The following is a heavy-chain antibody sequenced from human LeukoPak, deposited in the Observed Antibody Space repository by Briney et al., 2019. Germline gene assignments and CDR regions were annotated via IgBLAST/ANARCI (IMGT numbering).Heavy chain of an antibody. CDR3: ARGIAARPPNP. D-gene: IGHD6-6*01. V-gene: IGHV4-39*01. CDR2: IYYSGST. CDR1: GLSISSSSYY. J-gene: IGHJ5*02. Sequence: SETLSLTCTVSGLSISSSSYYWGWIRQPPGKGLEWIGSIYYSGSTYYNPSLKSRVTISVDTSKNQFSLKLSSVTAADTAVYYCARGIAARPPNPWGQGTLVTVPS.